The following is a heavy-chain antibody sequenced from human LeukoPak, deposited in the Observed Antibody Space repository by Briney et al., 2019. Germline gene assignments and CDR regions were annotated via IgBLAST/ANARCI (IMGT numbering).Heavy chain of an antibody. CDR2: ISSSGSTI. CDR3: ARDQDRYSSGWYGFDP. D-gene: IGHD6-19*01. CDR1: GFTFSNYE. Sequence: GGSLRLSCEASGFTFSNYEMNWVRQAPGKGLEWVSYISSSGSTIYYADSVKGRFTISRDNAKNSLYLQMNSLRAEDTAVYYCARDQDRYSSGWYGFDPWGQGTLVTVSS. V-gene: IGHV3-48*03. J-gene: IGHJ5*02.